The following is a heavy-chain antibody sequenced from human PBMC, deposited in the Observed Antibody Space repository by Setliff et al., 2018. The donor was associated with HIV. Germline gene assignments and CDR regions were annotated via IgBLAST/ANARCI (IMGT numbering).Heavy chain of an antibody. CDR2: FHYSGST. CDR3: GRLETGPATSAYGPFNS. J-gene: IGHJ4*02. D-gene: IGHD4-17*01. V-gene: IGHV4-39*01. Sequence: TLSLTCNVSGGSISRNYYWGWIRQPPDKGLEWIGSFHYSGSTSYNPSLRSRVTISVDTSKNQLSLKLTSLTAADTAVYYCGRLETGPATSAYGPFNSWGQGKMVTVSS. CDR1: GGSISRNYY.